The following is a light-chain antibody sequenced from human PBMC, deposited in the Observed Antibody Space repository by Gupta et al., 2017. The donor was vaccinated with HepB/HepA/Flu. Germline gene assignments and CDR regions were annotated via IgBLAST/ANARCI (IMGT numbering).Light chain of an antibody. J-gene: IGLJ2*01. CDR1: RANIGAYNY. Sequence: QSALTQPRSVSGSPGQSVTISCTGTRANIGAYNYVSWYQHHPGKAPKLMIFDVSQRPSGVPDRFSGYKSGNTASLTISGLQAEDEAIYFCCAYAGDYEFGGGTELTVL. V-gene: IGLV2-11*01. CDR2: DVS. CDR3: CAYAGDYE.